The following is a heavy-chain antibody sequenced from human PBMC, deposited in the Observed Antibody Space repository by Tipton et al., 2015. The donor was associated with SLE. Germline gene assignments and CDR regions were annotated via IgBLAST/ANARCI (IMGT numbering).Heavy chain of an antibody. J-gene: IGHJ4*02. D-gene: IGHD7-27*01. V-gene: IGHV3-23*01. CDR3: AKDLAGDGGCLDY. CDR1: GFTFSSYA. Sequence: SLRLSCAASGFTFSSYAMSWVRQAPGKGLEWVSAISGSGGSTYYADSVKGRFTISRDNSKNTLYLQMNSLRAEDTAVYYCAKDLAGDGGCLDYWGQGTLVTVSS. CDR2: ISGSGGST.